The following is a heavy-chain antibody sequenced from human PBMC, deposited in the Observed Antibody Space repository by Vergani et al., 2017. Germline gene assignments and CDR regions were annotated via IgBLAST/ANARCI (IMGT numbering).Heavy chain of an antibody. CDR2: ISAYNGNT. J-gene: IGHJ4*02. Sequence: QVQLVQSGAEVKKPGASVKVSCKASGYTFTSYGISWVRQAPGQGLAWMGWISAYNGNTNYAQKLQGRVTMTTDTSTSTAYMKLRSLRSEDTAVYYCARDRPYYYDSSGYYYWGQGTLVTVSS. D-gene: IGHD3-22*01. CDR3: ARDRPYYYDSSGYYY. V-gene: IGHV1-18*04. CDR1: GYTFTSYG.